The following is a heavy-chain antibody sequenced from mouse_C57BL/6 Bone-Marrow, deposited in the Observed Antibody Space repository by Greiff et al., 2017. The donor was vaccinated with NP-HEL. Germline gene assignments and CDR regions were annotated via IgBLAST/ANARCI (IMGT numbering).Heavy chain of an antibody. CDR1: GFTFSDYG. Sequence: DVHLVESGGGLVKPGGSLKLSCAASGFTFSDYGMHWVRQAPEKGLEWVAYISSGSSTIYYADTVKGRFTISRDNAKNTLFLQMTSLRSEDTAMYYCAKLGRTDYRGEGTTLTVSS. J-gene: IGHJ2*01. V-gene: IGHV5-17*01. D-gene: IGHD4-1*01. CDR3: AKLGRTDY. CDR2: ISSGSSTI.